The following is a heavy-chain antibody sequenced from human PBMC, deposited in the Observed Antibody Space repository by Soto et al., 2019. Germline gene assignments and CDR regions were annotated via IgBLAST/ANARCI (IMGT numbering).Heavy chain of an antibody. V-gene: IGHV3-23*01. D-gene: IGHD6-13*01. CDR3: AKRDWSSWLPFDY. CDR1: GFTFSTYA. CDR2: VSASGLNT. J-gene: IGHJ4*02. Sequence: PGGSLRLSCAASGFTFSTYAMAWVRQAPGKGLEWVSGVSASGLNTDYADPVKGRFSISRDNSKNTLYLQMNSLRAEDTAVYYCAKRDWSSWLPFDYWGQGTLVTVSS.